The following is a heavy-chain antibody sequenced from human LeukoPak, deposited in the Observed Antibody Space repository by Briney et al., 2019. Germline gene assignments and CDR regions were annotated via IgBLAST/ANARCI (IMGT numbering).Heavy chain of an antibody. CDR3: AELGITMIGGV. CDR1: GFTFSSYE. Sequence: HPGGSLRPSCAASGFTFSSYEMNWVRQAPGKGLEWVSYISSSGSTIYYADSVKGRFTISRDNAKNSLYLQMNSLRAEDTAVYYCAELGITMIGGVWGKGTTVTISS. D-gene: IGHD3-10*02. J-gene: IGHJ6*04. CDR2: ISSSGSTI. V-gene: IGHV3-48*03.